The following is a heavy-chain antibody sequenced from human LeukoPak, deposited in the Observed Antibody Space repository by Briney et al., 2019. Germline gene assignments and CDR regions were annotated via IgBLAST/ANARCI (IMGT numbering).Heavy chain of an antibody. CDR2: TYSGGST. CDR3: AKGKETSDWYNFDY. D-gene: IGHD6-19*01. CDR1: GFTVSSNY. Sequence: GGSLRLSCAASGFTVSSNYMNWVRQAPGKGLEWASVTYSGGSTYYADSVKGRFTVSRDNSKNTLYLQMNSLSAEDTAVYYCAKGKETSDWYNFDYWGQGTLVTVSS. V-gene: IGHV3-53*01. J-gene: IGHJ4*02.